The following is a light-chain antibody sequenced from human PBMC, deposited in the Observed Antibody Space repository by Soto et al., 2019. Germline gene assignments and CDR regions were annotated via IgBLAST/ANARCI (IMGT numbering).Light chain of an antibody. J-gene: IGLJ1*01. Sequence: QSVMTQPPSVSAAPRQKVTISCSGSSSSIGGNSVSWYQQLPGTAPKLLIYDDNKRPSGIPDRFSGSKSGTSATLGITGFQTGDEADYYCGSWDSSLSAYVFGTGTKLTVL. CDR2: DDN. CDR1: SSSIGGNS. V-gene: IGLV1-51*01. CDR3: GSWDSSLSAYV.